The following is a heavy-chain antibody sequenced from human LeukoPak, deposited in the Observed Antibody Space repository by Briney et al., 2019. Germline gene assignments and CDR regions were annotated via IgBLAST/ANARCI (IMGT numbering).Heavy chain of an antibody. V-gene: IGHV4-59*08. CDR1: GASIGTYY. Sequence: SETLSLTCTLSGASIGTYYWSWVRQSPGKGLEWLGYIYVTGNRYNPYLQSRVTISVDTSRNQFFLKMSSVAAADTGVYYCARHIGGGIEDMDVWGKGTKVTVSS. CDR3: ARHIGGGIEDMDV. J-gene: IGHJ6*03. CDR2: IYVTGN. D-gene: IGHD3-16*02.